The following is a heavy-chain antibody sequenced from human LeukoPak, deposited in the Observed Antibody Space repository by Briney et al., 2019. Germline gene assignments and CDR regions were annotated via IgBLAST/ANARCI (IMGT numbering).Heavy chain of an antibody. CDR2: ISYDGSNK. CDR1: GFTFSSYG. J-gene: IGHJ4*02. D-gene: IGHD6-19*01. Sequence: PGGSLRLSCAASGFTFSSYGMHWVRQAPGKGLEWVAVISYDGSNKYYADSVKGRFTISRDNSKNTLYLQMNSLRAEDTAVYYCARDGYSSGWYDYWGQGTLVTVSS. V-gene: IGHV3-30*19. CDR3: ARDGYSSGWYDY.